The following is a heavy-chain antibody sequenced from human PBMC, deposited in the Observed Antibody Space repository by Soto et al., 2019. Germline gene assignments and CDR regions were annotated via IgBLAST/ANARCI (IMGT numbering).Heavy chain of an antibody. J-gene: IGHJ4*02. V-gene: IGHV3-30-3*01. Sequence: QVQLVESGGGVVQPGRSLRLSCAASGFTFSSYAMHWVRQAPGKGLEWVAVISYDGSNKYYADSVKGRFTISRDNSKNTLYLQMNSLRAEDTAVYYCARGAVMLFSSSAFPLDYGGQGTLVTVAA. CDR3: ARGAVMLFSSSAFPLDY. D-gene: IGHD6-6*01. CDR1: GFTFSSYA. CDR2: ISYDGSNK.